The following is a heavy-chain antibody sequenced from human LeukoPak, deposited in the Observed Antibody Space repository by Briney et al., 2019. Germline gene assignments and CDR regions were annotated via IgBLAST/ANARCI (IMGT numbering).Heavy chain of an antibody. CDR3: ASSPSEQRIDY. Sequence: KPSETLSLTCTVSGGSISSSSYYWGWIRQPPGKGLEWIGSIYYSGSTYYNPSLKSRVTISVDTSKNQFSLKLSSVTAADTAVYYCASSPSEQRIDYWGQGTLVTVSS. CDR2: IYYSGST. D-gene: IGHD6-25*01. J-gene: IGHJ4*02. V-gene: IGHV4-39*01. CDR1: GGSISSSSYY.